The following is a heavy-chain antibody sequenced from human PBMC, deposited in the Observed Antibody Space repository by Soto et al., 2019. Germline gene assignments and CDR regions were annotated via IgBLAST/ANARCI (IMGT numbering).Heavy chain of an antibody. CDR2: IYHSGST. D-gene: IGHD2-15*01. V-gene: IGHV4-30-2*01. CDR3: ARGQVVAAQH. J-gene: IGHJ4*02. CDR1: GGSISSGGYS. Sequence: QLQLQESGSGLVKPSQTLSLTCAVSGGSISSGGYSWSWIRQPPGKGLEWIGYIYHSGSTYYNPSRXSXAXIXXDRSKNPFSLKLSSVTAADTAVYYCARGQVVAAQHWGQGTLVTVSS.